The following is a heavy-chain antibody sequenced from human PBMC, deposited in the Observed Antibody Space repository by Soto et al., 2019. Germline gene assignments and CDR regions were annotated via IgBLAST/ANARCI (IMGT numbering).Heavy chain of an antibody. CDR3: ARECSGGSCYPFYYYYYGMDV. J-gene: IGHJ6*02. D-gene: IGHD2-15*01. CDR1: RFSVSSYW. CDR2: IKQDGSEK. Sequence: HGWCLRLCCASCRFSVSSYWVGWLLQAPGKGLEWVANIKQDGSEKYYVDSVKGRFTISRDNAKNPLYLQMNSLRAKDTAVYYCARECSGGSCYPFYYYYYGMDVWCQGTTVTVSS. V-gene: IGHV3-7*03.